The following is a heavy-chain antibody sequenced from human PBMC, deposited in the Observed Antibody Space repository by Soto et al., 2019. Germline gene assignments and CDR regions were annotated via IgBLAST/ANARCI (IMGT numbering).Heavy chain of an antibody. J-gene: IGHJ4*02. V-gene: IGHV3-23*04. D-gene: IGHD3-10*01. CDR1: GFNFSSSA. CDR2: VSANGQGI. CDR3: AKDRHYPRDYFHY. Sequence: EGQLAESGGGLAKPGGSLRLSCAASGFNFSSSAISWVRQAPGKGLEWVSAVSANGQGIYYADSVRGRFTISRDNSKNTVFLHMDSLSAEDTAVYYCAKDRHYPRDYFHYWGQGTLVTVSS.